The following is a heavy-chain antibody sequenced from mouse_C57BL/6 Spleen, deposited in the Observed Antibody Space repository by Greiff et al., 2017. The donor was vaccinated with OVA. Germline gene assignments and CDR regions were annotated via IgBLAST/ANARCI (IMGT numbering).Heavy chain of an antibody. Sequence: VQVVESGAELVMPGASVKLSCKASGYTFTSYWMHWVKQRPGQGLEWIGEIDPSDSYTNYNQKFKGKSTLTVDKSSSTAYMQLSSLTSEDSAVYYCARYSPYYFDYWGQGTTLTVSS. V-gene: IGHV1-69*01. CDR2: IDPSDSYT. CDR1: GYTFTSYW. D-gene: IGHD2-12*01. J-gene: IGHJ2*01. CDR3: ARYSPYYFDY.